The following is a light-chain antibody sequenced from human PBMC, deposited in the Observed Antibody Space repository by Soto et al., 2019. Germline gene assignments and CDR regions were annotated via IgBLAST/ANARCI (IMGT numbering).Light chain of an antibody. J-gene: IGKJ1*01. CDR1: QTIGSW. CDR3: QQYSTYPWT. Sequence: DIQMTQSPSTLSASVGDRVTVTCRASQTIGSWLAWYQQKPGRAPKLLIFDASSWESGVPSRFSGSGSATEFTLTISSLQPDDFATYYCQQYSTYPWTFGQGTKVDIK. V-gene: IGKV1-5*01. CDR2: DAS.